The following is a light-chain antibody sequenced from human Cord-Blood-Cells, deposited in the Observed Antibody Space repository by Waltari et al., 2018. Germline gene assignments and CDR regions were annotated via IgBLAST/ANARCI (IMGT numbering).Light chain of an antibody. Sequence: SYELTQPPSVSVSPGQTASITCSGDKSGDKYACCYPQHPGHSPVLVIYQDSKRPPGIPERFSGSNSGNTATLTISGTQAMDEADYYCQAWDSSTALYVFGTGTKVTVL. J-gene: IGLJ1*01. V-gene: IGLV3-1*01. CDR2: QDS. CDR3: QAWDSSTALYV. CDR1: KSGDKY.